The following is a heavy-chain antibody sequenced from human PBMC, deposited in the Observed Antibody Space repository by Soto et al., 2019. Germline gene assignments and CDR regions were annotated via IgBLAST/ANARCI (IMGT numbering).Heavy chain of an antibody. J-gene: IGHJ4*02. Sequence: QLQLQESGPGLVKPSETLSLTCTVSGGSISSSSYYWGWIRQPPGKGLEWIGSIYYSGSTYCNPSLKSRVTISVDTSKNQFSLKLSSVTAADTAVYYCARRPSYGAQKDFDYWGQGTLVTVSS. V-gene: IGHV4-39*01. CDR2: IYYSGST. CDR1: GGSISSSSYY. D-gene: IGHD5-18*01. CDR3: ARRPSYGAQKDFDY.